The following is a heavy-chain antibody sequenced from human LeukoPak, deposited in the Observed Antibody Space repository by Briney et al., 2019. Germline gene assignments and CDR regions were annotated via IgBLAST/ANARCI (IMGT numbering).Heavy chain of an antibody. CDR1: GFTFSSYA. CDR3: AREVPATEGAYDY. V-gene: IGHV3-30*14. Sequence: GRSLRLSCAASGFTFSSYAMHWVRQAPGKGLEWVAVISYDGSNKYYADSVKGRFTISRDNSKNTPYLQMNSLRAEDTAVYYCAREVPATEGAYDYWGQGTLVTVSS. D-gene: IGHD2-2*01. CDR2: ISYDGSNK. J-gene: IGHJ4*02.